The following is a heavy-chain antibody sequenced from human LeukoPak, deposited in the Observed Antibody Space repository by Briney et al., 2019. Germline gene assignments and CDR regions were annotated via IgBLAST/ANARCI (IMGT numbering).Heavy chain of an antibody. CDR2: ISSSSSTI. J-gene: IGHJ6*03. V-gene: IGHV3-48*01. Sequence: QSGGSLRLSCAASGFTFSSYSMNWVRQAPGKGLEWVSYISSSSSTIYYADSVKGRFTISRDNAKNSLYLQMNSLRAEDTAVYYCARVWTGQWPPHYYYMDVWGKGTTVTISS. CDR1: GFTFSSYS. D-gene: IGHD6-19*01. CDR3: ARVWTGQWPPHYYYMDV.